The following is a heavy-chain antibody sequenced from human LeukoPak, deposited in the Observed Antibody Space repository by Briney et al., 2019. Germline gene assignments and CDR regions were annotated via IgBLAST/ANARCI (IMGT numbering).Heavy chain of an antibody. V-gene: IGHV3-21*01. CDR1: GFTFSSYS. J-gene: IGHJ4*02. Sequence: GGSLRLSCAASGFTFSSYSMNWVRLAPGKGLEWVSSISSSSSYIYYADSVKGRFTISRDNAKNSLYLQMNSLRAGDTAVYYCARDLSFSSSFDYWGQGTLVTVSS. CDR3: ARDLSFSSSFDY. D-gene: IGHD6-6*01. CDR2: ISSSSSYI.